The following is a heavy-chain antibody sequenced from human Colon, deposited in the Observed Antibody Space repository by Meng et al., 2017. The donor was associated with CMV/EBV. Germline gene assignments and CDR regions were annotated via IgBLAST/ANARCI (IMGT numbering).Heavy chain of an antibody. CDR3: AKGRTDGGTYDFANK. D-gene: IGHD1-26*01. CDR2: ISATGGST. Sequence: GESLKISCAASGFTFSSYTMGWVRQAPGKGLEWVSAISATGGSTSYTDSVKGRFTISRDNSKTTLYLQVNSLRADDTAVYYCAKGRTDGGTYDFANKWGQGTLVTVSS. V-gene: IGHV3-23*01. J-gene: IGHJ4*02. CDR1: GFTFSSYT.